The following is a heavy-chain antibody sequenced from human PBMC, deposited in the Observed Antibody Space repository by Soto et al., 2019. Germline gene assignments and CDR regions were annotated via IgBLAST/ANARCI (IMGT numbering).Heavy chain of an antibody. CDR1: GYTFPSYG. CDR3: ARDGFWSGYSSNPFDY. V-gene: IGHV1-18*01. Sequence: ASVKVSCKASGYTFPSYGSIWVRQAPGQGLEWMGWISAYNGNTNYAQKLQGRVTMTTDTSTSTACMELRSLRSDDTAVYYCARDGFWSGYSSNPFDYWGQGTLVTVSS. D-gene: IGHD3-3*01. CDR2: ISAYNGNT. J-gene: IGHJ4*02.